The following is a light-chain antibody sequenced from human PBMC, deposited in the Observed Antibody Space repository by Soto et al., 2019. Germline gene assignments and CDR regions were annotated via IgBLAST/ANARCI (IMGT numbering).Light chain of an antibody. V-gene: IGKV3-11*01. CDR2: DAS. J-gene: IGKJ4*01. CDR3: QHRSNWPHP. Sequence: EMVLTQSPSTLSLSPGERATLSCRASQSISSYLGWYQQKPGQAPRLLIYDASNRATDSPARFSGSGSGTHFTLTISRLEPEDFSVYDCQHRSNWPHPSGGRAKVAIK. CDR1: QSISSY.